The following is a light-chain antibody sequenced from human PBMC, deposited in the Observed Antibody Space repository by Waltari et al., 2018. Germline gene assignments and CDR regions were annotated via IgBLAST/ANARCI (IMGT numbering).Light chain of an antibody. V-gene: IGLV2-14*03. CDR2: DVS. CDR1: TSDLGCYNY. J-gene: IGLJ3*02. CDR3: CSFTSSSTWV. Sequence: QSALTPPASVSGSPGQSITLSCTGTTSDLGCYNYFFWYQQHPGKAPKLIIFDVSSRPSGVSNRFSGSKSANTASLIISGLQAEDEADYYCCSFTSSSTWVFGGGTKLTVL.